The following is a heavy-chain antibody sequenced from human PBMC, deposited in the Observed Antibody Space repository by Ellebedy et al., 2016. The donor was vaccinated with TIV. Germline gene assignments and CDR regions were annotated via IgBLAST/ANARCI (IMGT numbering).Heavy chain of an antibody. CDR3: ARCPVAGTSGWFDP. D-gene: IGHD6-19*01. CDR1: GYMFTAYH. V-gene: IGHV1-2*02. CDR2: INPNSGGT. J-gene: IGHJ5*02. Sequence: ASVKVSCKTSGYMFTAYHIHWVRQAPGQGLEWMGWINPNSGGTNYAQKFQGRVTMTRDTSISTAYMELSRLRSDDTAVYYCARCPVAGTSGWFDPWGQGTLVTVSS.